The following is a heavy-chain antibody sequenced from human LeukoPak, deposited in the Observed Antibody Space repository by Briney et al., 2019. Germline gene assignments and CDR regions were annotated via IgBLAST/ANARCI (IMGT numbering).Heavy chain of an antibody. CDR2: INTDGSIT. J-gene: IGHJ4*02. V-gene: IGHV3-74*01. CDR1: GFTFSSYW. D-gene: IGHD5-18*01. CDR3: ARVSSYGSTHPDY. Sequence: GGSLRLSCAASGFTFSSYWMHWVRQTPGRGLVWVSRINTDGSITQYADSVKGRFTISRDNAKSSLYLQMNSLRAEDTAVYYCARVSSYGSTHPDYWGQGTLVTVSS.